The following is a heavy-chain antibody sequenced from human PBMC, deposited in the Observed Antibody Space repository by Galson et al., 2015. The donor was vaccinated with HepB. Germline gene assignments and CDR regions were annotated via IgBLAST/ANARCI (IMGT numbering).Heavy chain of an antibody. CDR1: GFRFTKYS. Sequence: SLRLSCATSGFRFTKYSMSWVRQAPGKGLQRVSAITGGGERTYYADSVKGRFTISRDNSKSTLYLQMNSLRAEDTAVYYCAREGRVAITYFDYWGQGTLVTVSS. CDR3: AREGRVAITYFDY. CDR2: ITGGGERT. V-gene: IGHV3-23*01. J-gene: IGHJ4*02. D-gene: IGHD2-15*01.